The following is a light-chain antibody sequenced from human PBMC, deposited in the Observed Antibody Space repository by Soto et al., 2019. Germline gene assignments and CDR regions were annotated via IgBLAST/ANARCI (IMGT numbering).Light chain of an antibody. J-gene: IGKJ1*01. CDR2: KTS. CDR1: QSISSW. CDR3: QQYNSYST. Sequence: DIQMTQSPSTLSASVGDRVTITCRASQSISSWLAWYQQKPGKAPKLLIYKTSSLERGVPSRFSGSGSGAEFTLTISRQQPDDFATYYCQQYNSYSTFGQGTKVEIK. V-gene: IGKV1-5*03.